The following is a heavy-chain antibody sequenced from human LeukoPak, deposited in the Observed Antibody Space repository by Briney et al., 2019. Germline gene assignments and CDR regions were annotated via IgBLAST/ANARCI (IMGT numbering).Heavy chain of an antibody. V-gene: IGHV1-2*02. Sequence: ASVKVSCKASGYTFTGYYMHWVRQAPGQGLEWMGWINPNSGGTNYAQKFPGRVTMTRDTSISTAYMELSRLRSDDTAVYYCARDPPYCSGGSCYDGGAFDYWGQGTLVTVSS. J-gene: IGHJ4*02. CDR2: INPNSGGT. CDR3: ARDPPYCSGGSCYDGGAFDY. CDR1: GYTFTGYY. D-gene: IGHD2-15*01.